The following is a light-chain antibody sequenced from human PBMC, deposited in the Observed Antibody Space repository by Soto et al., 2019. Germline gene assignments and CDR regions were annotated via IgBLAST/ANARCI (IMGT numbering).Light chain of an antibody. J-gene: IGKJ2*01. Sequence: DIVLTQSPGTLSLSPGERATLSCRASQSVATQFFTWSQQRPGQAPRVLIYGTSTRATGIPDRFSGSGSGTDFTLTISRLEPEDFAVYYCQQYTSSSVYTFVQGTKLEIK. CDR3: QQYTSSSVYT. CDR2: GTS. CDR1: QSVATQF. V-gene: IGKV3-20*01.